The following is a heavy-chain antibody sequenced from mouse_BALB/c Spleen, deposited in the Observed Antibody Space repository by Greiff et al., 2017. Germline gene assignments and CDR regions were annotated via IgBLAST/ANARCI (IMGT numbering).Heavy chain of an antibody. J-gene: IGHJ2*01. D-gene: IGHD1-1*01. CDR2: INPSTGYT. CDR3: ARSYGSSD. V-gene: IGHV1-7*01. Sequence: QVHVKQSGAELAKPGASVKMSCKASGYTFTSYWMHWVKQRPGQGLEWIGYINPSTGYTEYNQKFKDKATLTADKSSSTAYMQLSSLTSEDSAVYYCARSYGSSDGGQGTTLTVSS. CDR1: GYTFTSYW.